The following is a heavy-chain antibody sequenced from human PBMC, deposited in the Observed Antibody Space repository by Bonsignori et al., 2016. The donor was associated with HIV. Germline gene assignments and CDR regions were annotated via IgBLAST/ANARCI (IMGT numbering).Heavy chain of an antibody. CDR2: ISAYNGNT. CDR3: ARDPMGATYFYASGSYSHFDY. Sequence: WVRQAPGQGLEWMGWISAYNGNTNYAQNFQGRVTMTTDTSTNTAYMELRSLRSDDSAVYFCARDPMGATYFYASGSYSHFDYWGQGTLVTVSS. V-gene: IGHV1-18*01. D-gene: IGHD3-10*01. J-gene: IGHJ4*02.